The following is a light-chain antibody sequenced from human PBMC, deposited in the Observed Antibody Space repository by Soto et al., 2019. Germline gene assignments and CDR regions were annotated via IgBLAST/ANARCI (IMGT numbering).Light chain of an antibody. CDR2: DTS. V-gene: IGKV3D-20*01. CDR1: QSIKSNY. J-gene: IGKJ5*01. CDR3: QQYGSSPT. Sequence: EIVLTQSPATLSLSPGERATLSCGASQSIKSNYLAWYQQKPDLAPRLVIYDTSRRAPGIPDRLTGSGSGTDFTLTISRLEPEDSAIYYCQQYGSSPTFGQGTRLEIK.